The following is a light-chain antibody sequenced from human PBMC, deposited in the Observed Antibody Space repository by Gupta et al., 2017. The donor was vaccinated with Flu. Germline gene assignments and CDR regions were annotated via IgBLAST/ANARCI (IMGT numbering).Light chain of an antibody. CDR3: QQEGDSPIT. CDR2: AAS. CDR1: QSLSSSY. Sequence: EIVLTQSPGTLSLSPGERATLSCRTSQSLSSSYLAWYQHKAGQAPRLLMYAASSRATGIPDMFSGSGSGTDFTLIISRREPEDFAVYYCQQEGDSPITFGQGTRLEIK. J-gene: IGKJ5*01. V-gene: IGKV3-20*01.